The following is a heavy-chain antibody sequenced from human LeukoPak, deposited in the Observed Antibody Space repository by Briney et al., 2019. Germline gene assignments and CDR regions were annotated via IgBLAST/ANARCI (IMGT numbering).Heavy chain of an antibody. CDR3: ARVDSGSACAS. CDR2: IKSKTDGGTT. Sequence: GGSPRLSCAASGFTFSNAWMSWVRQAPGKGLEWVGRIKSKTDGGTTDYAAPVKGRFTISRDDSKNTLYLQMGSLRPEDMAVYYCARVDSGSACASWGQGILVTVSS. D-gene: IGHD6-19*01. J-gene: IGHJ1*01. V-gene: IGHV3-15*01. CDR1: GFTFSNAW.